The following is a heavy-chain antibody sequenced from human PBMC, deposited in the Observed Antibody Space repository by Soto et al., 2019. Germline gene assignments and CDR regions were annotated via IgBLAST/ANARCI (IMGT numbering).Heavy chain of an antibody. V-gene: IGHV1-18*03. D-gene: IGHD3-10*01. CDR3: ARDSPDYFPLDAFDI. J-gene: IGHJ3*02. CDR2: ISAYNGNT. Sequence: QVQLVQSGAEVKKPGASVKVSCKASGYTFTSYGISWVRQVPGQGLEWMGWISAYNGNTNYAQKLQGRVTMTTDTSSSTAYMELRSLRSEDMAVYYCARDSPDYFPLDAFDIWGQGTMVTVSS. CDR1: GYTFTSYG.